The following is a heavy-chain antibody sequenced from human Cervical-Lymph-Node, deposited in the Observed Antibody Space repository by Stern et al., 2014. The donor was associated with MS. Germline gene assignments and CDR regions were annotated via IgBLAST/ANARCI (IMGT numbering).Heavy chain of an antibody. CDR2: ISWNSGII. J-gene: IGHJ6*02. D-gene: IGHD1-26*01. V-gene: IGHV3-9*01. CDR3: AKSYYTNYYYGMDV. Sequence: EVQLLESGGGLVQPGMSLRLSCAASGFIFNDYAMHWVRQAPGKGLEWVSAISWNSGIIAYADSVKGRFTISRDNAKNSLFLQLHSLRAEDTALYYCAKSYYTNYYYGMDVWGQGTSVTVSS. CDR1: GFIFNDYA.